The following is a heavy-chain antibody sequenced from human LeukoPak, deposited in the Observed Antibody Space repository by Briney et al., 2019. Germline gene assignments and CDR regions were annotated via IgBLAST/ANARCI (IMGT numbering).Heavy chain of an antibody. V-gene: IGHV3-23*01. Sequence: GGSLRLSCAASGFTFSSYAMSWVRQAPGKGLEWVSAISGSGGSTYYADSVKGRFTTSRDNSKNTLYLQMNSLRAEDTAVYYCAKELYYYDSSGYWGGLYFDYWGQGTLVTVSS. D-gene: IGHD3-22*01. CDR3: AKELYYYDSSGYWGGLYFDY. J-gene: IGHJ4*02. CDR2: ISGSGGST. CDR1: GFTFSSYA.